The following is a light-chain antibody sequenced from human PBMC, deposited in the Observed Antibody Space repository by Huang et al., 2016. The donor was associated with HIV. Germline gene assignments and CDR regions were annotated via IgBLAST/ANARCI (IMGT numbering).Light chain of an antibody. J-gene: IGKJ5*01. CDR2: GAS. V-gene: IGKV3-15*01. Sequence: EIVMTQSPATLSVSPGKRATLSCRASQSVSSNLAWYQQKPGQAPRLLIYGASARAAGIPARVSGSGSGTEFTLPISSLQSEDFALYYCQQYNSWPPITFGQGTRLEIK. CDR3: QQYNSWPPIT. CDR1: QSVSSN.